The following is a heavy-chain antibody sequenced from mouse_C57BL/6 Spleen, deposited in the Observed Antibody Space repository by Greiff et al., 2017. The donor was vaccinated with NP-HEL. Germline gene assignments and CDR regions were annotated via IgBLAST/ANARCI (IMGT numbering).Heavy chain of an antibody. CDR2: IRSKSNNYAT. J-gene: IGHJ3*01. D-gene: IGHD1-1*01. V-gene: IGHV10-1*01. CDR1: GFSFNTYA. Sequence: EVQLVESGGGLVQPKGSLKLSCAASGFSFNTYAMNWVRQAPGKGLEWVARIRSKSNNYATYYADSVKDRFTISRDDSESMLYLQMNNLKTEDTAMYYCVRQGYGSSSFAYWGQGTLVTVSA. CDR3: VRQGYGSSSFAY.